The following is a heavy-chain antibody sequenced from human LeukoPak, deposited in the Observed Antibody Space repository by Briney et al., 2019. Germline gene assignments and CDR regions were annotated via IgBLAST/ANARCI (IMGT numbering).Heavy chain of an antibody. V-gene: IGHV3-30-3*01. CDR3: ARDRIAAAGTGLDY. CDR2: ISYDGSNK. Sequence: GGSLRLSCAASGFTFSSYAMHWVRQAPGKGLEWVAVISYDGSNKYYADSVKGRFTISRDNSKNTLYLQMNSLRAEDTAVYYCARDRIAAAGTGLDYWGQGTLVTVSS. J-gene: IGHJ4*02. CDR1: GFTFSSYA. D-gene: IGHD6-13*01.